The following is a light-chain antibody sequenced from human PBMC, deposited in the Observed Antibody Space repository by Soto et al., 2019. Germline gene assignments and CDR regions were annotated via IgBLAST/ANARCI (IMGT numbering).Light chain of an antibody. CDR3: LQGTHWPPDT. Sequence: DVVMTQSPLSLPVTLGQPASISCRSSQSLVDSDGNTYLNWFQQRPGQSPRRLIYKVSNRDSGVPERICGSGAGADVTLNIIRGEAADVGVYYCLQGTHWPPDTFGQGTKLEIK. J-gene: IGKJ2*01. CDR1: QSLVDSDGNTY. CDR2: KVS. V-gene: IGKV2-30*01.